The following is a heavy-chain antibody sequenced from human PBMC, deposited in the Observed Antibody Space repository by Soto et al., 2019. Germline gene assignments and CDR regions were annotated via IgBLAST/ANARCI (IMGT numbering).Heavy chain of an antibody. CDR3: ARSRVQLERLPGYYYYYDMDV. Sequence: GASVQVSCKASGYTFTGYYLHWVRQAPGQRLEWMGWINPNSGGTNYAQKFQGWVTMTRDTSISTAYMELSRLRSDDTAVYYCARSRVQLERLPGYYYYYDMDVWGKGTTVTVSS. J-gene: IGHJ6*03. D-gene: IGHD1-1*01. V-gene: IGHV1-2*04. CDR2: INPNSGGT. CDR1: GYTFTGYY.